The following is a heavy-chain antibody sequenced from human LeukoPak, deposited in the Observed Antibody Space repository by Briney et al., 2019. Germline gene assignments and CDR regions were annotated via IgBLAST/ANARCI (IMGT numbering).Heavy chain of an antibody. J-gene: IGHJ4*02. CDR2: INPNSGGT. CDR1: GYTFTGYY. Sequence: GSVKVSCKASGYTFTGYYMHWVRQAPGQGLEWMGWINPNSGGTNYAQKFQGRVTMTRDTSISTAYMELSRLRSDDTAVYYCARAYYYDSSGYYYWGQGTLVTVSS. V-gene: IGHV1-2*02. CDR3: ARAYYYDSSGYYY. D-gene: IGHD3-22*01.